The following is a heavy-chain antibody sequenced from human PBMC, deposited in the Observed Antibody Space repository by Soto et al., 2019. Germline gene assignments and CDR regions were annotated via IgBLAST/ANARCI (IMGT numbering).Heavy chain of an antibody. J-gene: IGHJ5*02. CDR3: ACCIVVGPISRVRWYDP. V-gene: IGHV1-18*01. CDR1: GYTFTSYG. Sequence: GASVKDSCNASGYTFTSYGISWVRQAPGQGLEWMGWISAYNGNTNYAQKLQGRVTMTTDTSTSTAYMALRSLRSDGKPVYYCACCIVVGPISRVRWYDPWGQGTLGTVSS. CDR2: ISAYNGNT. D-gene: IGHD2-2*01.